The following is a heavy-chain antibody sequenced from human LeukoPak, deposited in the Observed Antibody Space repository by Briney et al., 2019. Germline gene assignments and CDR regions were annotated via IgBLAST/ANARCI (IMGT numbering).Heavy chain of an antibody. CDR2: ITNWSGTI. Sequence: GGSLRLSCAASGFAFSDYNMNWVRQAPGKGLEWVSYITNWSGTIYYADSVRGRFTISRDNAKNSLYLQMNSLRAEDTAVYYCARSDAPRDKHFDYWGQGTLVTVSS. J-gene: IGHJ4*02. CDR3: ARSDAPRDKHFDY. CDR1: GFAFSDYN. D-gene: IGHD2-2*01. V-gene: IGHV3-48*04.